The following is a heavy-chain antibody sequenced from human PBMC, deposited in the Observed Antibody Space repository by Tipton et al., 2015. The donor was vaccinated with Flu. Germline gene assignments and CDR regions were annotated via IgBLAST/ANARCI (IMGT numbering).Heavy chain of an antibody. J-gene: IGHJ3*01. CDR3: ATKGGSGPNDAFDV. Sequence: SLRLSCAASGFSFSTYWMSWVRQAPGKGLEWVANINQDGSKKSYVDSVRGRSTITRDNGKNSVYLRMNSRRGEDTAVYYCATKGGSGPNDAFDVWGQGAMVTVSA. V-gene: IGHV3-7*01. CDR1: GFSFSTYW. D-gene: IGHD6-19*01. CDR2: INQDGSKK.